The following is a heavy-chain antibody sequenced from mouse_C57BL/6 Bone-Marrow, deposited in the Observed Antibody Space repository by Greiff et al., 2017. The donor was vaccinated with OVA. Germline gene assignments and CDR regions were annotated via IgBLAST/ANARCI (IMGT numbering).Heavy chain of an antibody. CDR1: GFTFSSYT. Sequence: EVQRVESGGGLVKPGGSLKLSCAASGFTFSSYTMSWVRQTPEKRLEWVATISGGGGNTYYPDSVKGRFTISRDNAKNTLYLQMSSLRSEDTALYYYARHGCSSPDDWGQGTTLTVSS. V-gene: IGHV5-9*01. CDR2: ISGGGGNT. J-gene: IGHJ2*01. CDR3: ARHGCSSPDD. D-gene: IGHD1-1*01.